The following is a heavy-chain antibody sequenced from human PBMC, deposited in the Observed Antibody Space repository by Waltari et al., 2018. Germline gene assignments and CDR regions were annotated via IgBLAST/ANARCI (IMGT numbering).Heavy chain of an antibody. Sequence: QLTLKESGPTLVKTTQTLKLTCTFTGFSLSTSAVGVGGIRQPPGKALEWLALIYWDDGKRYSPSLKSRLTITNDTSKNQVVLTMTNMDPVDTATYYCAHRVRTSGFDYWGQGTLVTVSS. CDR3: AHRVRTSGFDY. CDR1: GFSLSTSAVG. D-gene: IGHD3-10*01. J-gene: IGHJ4*02. V-gene: IGHV2-5*02. CDR2: IYWDDGK.